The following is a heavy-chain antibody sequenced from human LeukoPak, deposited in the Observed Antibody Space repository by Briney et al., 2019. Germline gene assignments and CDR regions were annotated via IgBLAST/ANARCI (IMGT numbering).Heavy chain of an antibody. Sequence: GGSLRLSCAASGFTFSSYSMNWVRQAPGKGLEWVSSISSSSSYIYYADSVKGRFTISRDNAKNSLYLQMNSLRAEDTAVYYCARDPGYYYGSSDSNFDYWGQGTLVTVSS. CDR1: GFTFSSYS. D-gene: IGHD3-22*01. CDR2: ISSSSSYI. CDR3: ARDPGYYYGSSDSNFDY. V-gene: IGHV3-21*04. J-gene: IGHJ4*02.